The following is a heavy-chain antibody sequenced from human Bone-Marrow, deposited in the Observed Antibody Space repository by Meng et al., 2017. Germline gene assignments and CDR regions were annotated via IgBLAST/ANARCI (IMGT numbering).Heavy chain of an antibody. Sequence: GESLKISCAASGFTFSSYSMNWVRQAPGKGLEWVSSISSSSSYIYYADSVKGRFTISRDNAKNSLYLQRNSLRAEDTAVYYCARRYYDSTSPKKKAAFDIWGQGTMVTVSS. D-gene: IGHD3-22*01. CDR3: ARRYYDSTSPKKKAAFDI. CDR2: ISSSSSYI. CDR1: GFTFSSYS. J-gene: IGHJ3*02. V-gene: IGHV3-21*01.